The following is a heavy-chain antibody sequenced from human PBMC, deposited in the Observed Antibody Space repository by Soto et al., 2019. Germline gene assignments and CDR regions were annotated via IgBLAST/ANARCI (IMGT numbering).Heavy chain of an antibody. CDR2: ISGSGGST. CDR1: GFTFSSYA. D-gene: IGHD2-8*01. J-gene: IGHJ6*02. V-gene: IGHV3-23*01. CDR3: AKDQESCTNGVCPDYYGMDV. Sequence: EVQLLESGGGLVQPGGSLRLSCAASGFTFSSYAMSWVRHAPVKGMEWVSAISGSGGSTYYTDSVKGRFTISRDNSKNTLYLQMNSLRADDTDVSYCAKDQESCTNGVCPDYYGMDVWGQGTTVTVSS.